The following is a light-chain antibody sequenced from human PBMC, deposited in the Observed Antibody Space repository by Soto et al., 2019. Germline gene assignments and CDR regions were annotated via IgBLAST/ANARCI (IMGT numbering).Light chain of an antibody. CDR1: QSVLYSSNNKNY. CDR2: WAS. Sequence: DIVMTQSPDSLAVSLGERATINCKSSQSVLYSSNNKNYLAWYQQKTGQPPKLLIYWASTRESGVPDRFSGSGSGTDFTLTISSLQAEDVAVYYCQQYYSTPPYTFCQGTKLEIK. CDR3: QQYYSTPPYT. V-gene: IGKV4-1*01. J-gene: IGKJ2*01.